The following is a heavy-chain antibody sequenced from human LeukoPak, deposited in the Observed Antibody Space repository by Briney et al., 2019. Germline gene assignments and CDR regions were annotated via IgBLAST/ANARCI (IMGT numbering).Heavy chain of an antibody. D-gene: IGHD6-13*01. CDR2: ISAYNGNT. CDR1: GYTFTDYY. V-gene: IGHV1-18*04. CDR3: ARSIAAAGTLNY. J-gene: IGHJ4*02. Sequence: ASVQVSCKASGYTFTDYYMYWVRQAPGQGLEWMGWISAYNGNTNYAQKLQGRVTMTTDTSTSTAYMELRSLRSDDTAVYYCARSIAAAGTLNYWGQGTLVTVSS.